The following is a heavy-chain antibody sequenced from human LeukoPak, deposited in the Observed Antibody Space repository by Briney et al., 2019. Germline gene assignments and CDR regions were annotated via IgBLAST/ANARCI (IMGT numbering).Heavy chain of an antibody. Sequence: NPSETLSLTCAVYGASYNAYYWSWIRQPPGKGLEWIGDIDHRGTATYNPSLKSRLTISADASKNQFSLKLNSVTDADTAVYYCAVGITILGVAATFDSWGQGSLVTVSS. D-gene: IGHD3-3*01. CDR2: IDHRGTA. CDR1: GASYNAYY. J-gene: IGHJ4*02. V-gene: IGHV4-34*01. CDR3: AVGITILGVAATFDS.